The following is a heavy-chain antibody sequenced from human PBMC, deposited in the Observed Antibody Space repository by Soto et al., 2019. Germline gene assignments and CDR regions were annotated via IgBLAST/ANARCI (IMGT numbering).Heavy chain of an antibody. Sequence: SETLSLTCTVSGGSISSYYWSWIRQPPGKGLEWIGYIYYSGSTNYNPSLKSRVTISVDTSKNQFSLKLSSVTAADTAVYYCARGRERVGYFDYWGQGTLVTVSS. CDR2: IYYSGST. CDR1: GGSISSYY. CDR3: ARGRERVGYFDY. V-gene: IGHV4-59*01. J-gene: IGHJ4*02. D-gene: IGHD3-16*01.